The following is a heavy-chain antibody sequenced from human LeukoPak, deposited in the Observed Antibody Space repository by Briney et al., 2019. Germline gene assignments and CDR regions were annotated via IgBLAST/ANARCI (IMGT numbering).Heavy chain of an antibody. CDR1: GYTFTDFG. V-gene: IGHV1-18*01. CDR3: ARADSMAIYFPY. Sequence: GASVKVSCKASGYTFTDFGFIWVRRAPGQGLEWMGWVSTYNGDTDYAKKFQDRVTMTTESSTQTTFMELRNLRSDDTAVYYCARADSMAIYFPYWGQGTLVSVSP. J-gene: IGHJ1*01. D-gene: IGHD3-22*01. CDR2: VSTYNGDT.